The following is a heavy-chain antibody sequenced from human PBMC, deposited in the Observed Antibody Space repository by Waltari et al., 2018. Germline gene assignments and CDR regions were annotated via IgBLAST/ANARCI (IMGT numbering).Heavy chain of an antibody. D-gene: IGHD6-19*01. CDR1: GISFSSFW. CDR2: IKQDGSEE. J-gene: IGHJ4*02. Sequence: EVQLVESGGGLVQPGGSLRLSCAASGISFSSFWMTWVRQAPGKGLEGVANIKQDGSEEYYVDSVKCRFTISKDNAKNSLYLQMNSLRAEDTAVYFCARERRGQSGWYYFDFWGQGSLVTVSS. V-gene: IGHV3-7*01. CDR3: ARERRGQSGWYYFDF.